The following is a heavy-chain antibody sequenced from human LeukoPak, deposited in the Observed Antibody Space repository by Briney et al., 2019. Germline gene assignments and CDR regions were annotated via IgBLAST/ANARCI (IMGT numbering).Heavy chain of an antibody. D-gene: IGHD2-2*01. V-gene: IGHV3-21*01. Sequence: GGSLRLPCAASGFPLSGYSMNWVRQAPGKGLEWVSSISSTTNYIYYADSVKGRFTISRDNARNLLYLQMNSLRAEDTALYYCVRVGYCSSSTCRNYFDYWGQGTLVTVSS. J-gene: IGHJ4*02. CDR2: ISSTTNYI. CDR1: GFPLSGYS. CDR3: VRVGYCSSSTCRNYFDY.